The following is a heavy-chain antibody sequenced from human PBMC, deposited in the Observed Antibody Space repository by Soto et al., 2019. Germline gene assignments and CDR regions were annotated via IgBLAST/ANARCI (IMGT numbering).Heavy chain of an antibody. CDR3: ARRDPGTSVDY. CDR2: IYRTGST. J-gene: IGHJ4*02. D-gene: IGHD1-7*01. Sequence: SETLSLTCAVCGGSFTSNNWWTWVRQPPGQGMEWIGEIYRTGSTNYNPSLKSRVTISLDKSENQFSLKVTSMNAADTDVYYCARRDPGTSVDYWGQGTLVTVYS. CDR1: GGSFTSNNW. V-gene: IGHV4-4*02.